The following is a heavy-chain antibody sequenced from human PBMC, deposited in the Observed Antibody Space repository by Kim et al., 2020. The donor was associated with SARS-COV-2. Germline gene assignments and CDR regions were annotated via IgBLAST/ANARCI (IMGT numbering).Heavy chain of an antibody. CDR1: GYTFTGYY. CDR2: INPNSGGT. V-gene: IGHV1-2*06. Sequence: ASVKVSCEASGYTFTGYYMHWVRQAPGQGLEWMGRINPNSGGTKYAQKFQGRVTMTRDTSISTAYMELSRLRSDDTAVYYCATDKHNSGSPGDWFDPWGQ. CDR3: ATDKHNSGSPGDWFDP. J-gene: IGHJ5*02. D-gene: IGHD6-19*01.